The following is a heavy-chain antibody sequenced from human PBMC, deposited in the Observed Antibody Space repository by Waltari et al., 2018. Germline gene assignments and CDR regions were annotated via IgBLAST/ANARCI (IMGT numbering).Heavy chain of an antibody. Sequence: QVQLVQSGAEVKKPGSSVKVSCKASGGTFSSYAISWVRQAPGQGLEWMGGIIPILGIANYAQKFQGRVTITADESTSTAYMELSSLRSEDTAVYYCARDWCSGGSCYAGGYYYYMDVWGKGTTVTVSS. CDR2: IIPILGIA. CDR3: ARDWCSGGSCYAGGYYYYMDV. J-gene: IGHJ6*03. D-gene: IGHD2-15*01. V-gene: IGHV1-69*04. CDR1: GGTFSSYA.